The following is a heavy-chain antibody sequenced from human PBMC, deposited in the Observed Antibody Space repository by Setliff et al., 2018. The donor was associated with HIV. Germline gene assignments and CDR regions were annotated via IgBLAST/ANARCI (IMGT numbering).Heavy chain of an antibody. Sequence: SETLSLTCTVSGGSASNSRYYWAWIRQPPGKGLEYIGSIHYNEKTYYNPSLKSRVTISVDTSKNQFSLKLSSVTAADTAVYYCARGVPPDLYYDSSHGYDAFDIWGQGTMVTVSS. CDR1: GGSASNSRYY. CDR2: IHYNEKT. V-gene: IGHV4-39*07. D-gene: IGHD3-22*01. J-gene: IGHJ3*02. CDR3: ARGVPPDLYYDSSHGYDAFDI.